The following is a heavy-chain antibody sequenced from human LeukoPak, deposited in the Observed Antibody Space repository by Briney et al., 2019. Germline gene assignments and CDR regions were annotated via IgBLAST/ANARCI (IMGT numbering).Heavy chain of an antibody. CDR3: GRHSPAVGYYDSSGYYSWLDP. V-gene: IGHV5-51*01. Sequence: GESLKISCKGSGYSFTFYWIGWVRQMPGKGLEWMGIIYPGDSDTRYSPSFQGQVTISADKSISTAYLQWSSLKASDTAMYYCGRHSPAVGYYDSSGYYSWLDPWGQGTLVTVSS. J-gene: IGHJ5*02. CDR1: GYSFTFYW. D-gene: IGHD3-22*01. CDR2: IYPGDSDT.